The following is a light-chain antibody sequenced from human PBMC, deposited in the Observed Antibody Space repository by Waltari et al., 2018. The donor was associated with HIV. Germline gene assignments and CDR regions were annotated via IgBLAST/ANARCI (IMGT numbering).Light chain of an antibody. J-gene: IGKJ1*01. CDR2: AAS. CDR1: QSISNY. Sequence: DIQMTQSPSSLSASVGDRVTITCRAIQSISNYLNWYQQKPGKAPKLLIYAASSLQSGVPSSFSGSGSGTDFTLTISSLQPEDFATYYCQQSYSPLWTFGQGTKVDIK. V-gene: IGKV1-39*01. CDR3: QQSYSPLWT.